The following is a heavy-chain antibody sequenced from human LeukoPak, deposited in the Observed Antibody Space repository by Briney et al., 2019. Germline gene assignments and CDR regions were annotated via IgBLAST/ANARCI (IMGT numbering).Heavy chain of an antibody. V-gene: IGHV3-21*04. D-gene: IGHD3-10*01. CDR1: GFTFSSYS. J-gene: IGHJ4*02. CDR3: AKDTVAYVSGTSYIGNYFDY. Sequence: PGGSLRLSCAASGFTFSSYSMNWVRQAPGKGLEWVSSISSSSSYIYYADSVKGRFTISRDDSKNSLYLQMNRLRTEDTALYYCAKDTVAYVSGTSYIGNYFDYWGQGALVTVSS. CDR2: ISSSSSYI.